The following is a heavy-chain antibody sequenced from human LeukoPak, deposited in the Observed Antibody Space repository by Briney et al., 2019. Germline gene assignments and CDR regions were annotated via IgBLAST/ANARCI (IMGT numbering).Heavy chain of an antibody. CDR2: IKSKTDGGTT. D-gene: IGHD3-22*01. J-gene: IGHJ4*02. CDR3: TRVSLGYYYDSSGYWLDY. CDR1: GFTFSNAW. V-gene: IGHV3-15*01. Sequence: GGSLRLSCAASGFTFSNAWMSWVRQAPGKGLEWVGRIKSKTDGGTTDYAAPVKGRFTISRDDSKNTLYLQMNSLKTEDTAVYYCTRVSLGYYYDSSGYWLDYWGQGTLVTVSS.